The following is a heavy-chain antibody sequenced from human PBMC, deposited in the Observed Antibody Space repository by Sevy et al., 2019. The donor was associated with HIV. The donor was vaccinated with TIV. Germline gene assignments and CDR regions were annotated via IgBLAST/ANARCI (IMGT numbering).Heavy chain of an antibody. V-gene: IGHV3-7*01. J-gene: IGHJ4*02. CDR1: GFTFSSYW. Sequence: GGSLRLSCAASGFTFSSYWMTWVRQAPGKGLEWVANIKQDGGERYYVNSVRGRFTISRDNAKNSLYLQMNSLRAEDTTVYYCARDLRFGISDYYLEYWGQGTLVTVSS. CDR3: ARDLRFGISDYYLEY. D-gene: IGHD3-10*01. CDR2: IKQDGGER.